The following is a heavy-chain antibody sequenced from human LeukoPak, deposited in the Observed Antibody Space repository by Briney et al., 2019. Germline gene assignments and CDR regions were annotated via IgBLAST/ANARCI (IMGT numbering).Heavy chain of an antibody. CDR2: INHSGST. CDR3: ARLIRHSDYMDV. CDR1: GGSFSGYY. J-gene: IGHJ6*03. V-gene: IGHV4-34*01. Sequence: KPSETLSLTCAVYGGSFSGYYWSWIRQPPGKGLEWIGEINHSGSTNYNPSLKSRVTISVDTSKNQFSLKLSSVTAADTAVYYCARLIRHSDYMDVWGKGTTVTISS. D-gene: IGHD3-16*01.